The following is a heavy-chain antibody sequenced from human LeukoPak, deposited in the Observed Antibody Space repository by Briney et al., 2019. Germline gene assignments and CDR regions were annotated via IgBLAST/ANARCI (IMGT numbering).Heavy chain of an antibody. CDR1: GFTFNNFA. D-gene: IGHD3-22*01. Sequence: PGGSLRLSCAASGFTFNNFAMSWVRQAPGKGLEWVSGISASGSHTYYGDSAKGRFTISRDKSKSTLSLQMNSLRAEDTAVYYCAKDDSRALDHFDYWGQGTLVTVSS. V-gene: IGHV3-23*01. CDR2: ISASGSHT. CDR3: AKDDSRALDHFDY. J-gene: IGHJ4*02.